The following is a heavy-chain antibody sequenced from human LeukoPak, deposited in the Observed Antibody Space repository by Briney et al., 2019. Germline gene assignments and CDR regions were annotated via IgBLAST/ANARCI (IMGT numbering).Heavy chain of an antibody. V-gene: IGHV3-20*04. CDR3: ARHLSGVTGYTYGRGIDY. J-gene: IGHJ4*02. Sequence: GGSLRLSCAASGFTFDDYGMSWVRQAPGKGLEWVSGIDWNGGSTGYADSAKGRFTISRDNAKTSLYLQMNSLRAEDTAVYYCARHLSGVTGYTYGRGIDYWGQGTLVTVSS. D-gene: IGHD5-18*01. CDR1: GFTFDDYG. CDR2: IDWNGGST.